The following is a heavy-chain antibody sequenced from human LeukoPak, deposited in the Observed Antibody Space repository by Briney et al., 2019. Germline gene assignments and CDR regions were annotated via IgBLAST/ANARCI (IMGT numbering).Heavy chain of an antibody. Sequence: TSQTLSLTCTVSGGSISSGGYYWSWIRQPPGKGLEWIGYIYHSGSTYYNPSLKSRVTISVDGSKNQFSLKLSSVTAADTAVYYCARGTVATIQYYWGQGTLVTVSS. CDR1: GGSISSGGYY. J-gene: IGHJ4*02. CDR3: ARGTVATIQYY. V-gene: IGHV4-30-2*01. CDR2: IYHSGST. D-gene: IGHD5-12*01.